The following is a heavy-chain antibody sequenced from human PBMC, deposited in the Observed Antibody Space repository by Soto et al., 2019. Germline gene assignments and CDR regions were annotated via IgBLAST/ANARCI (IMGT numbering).Heavy chain of an antibody. CDR3: ARDNSNYYYYGMDV. J-gene: IGHJ6*02. D-gene: IGHD4-4*01. CDR2: IYYSGST. CDR1: GGSISSGGYY. Sequence: SETLSLTCTVSGGSISSGGYYWSWIRQHPGEGLEWIGYIYYSGSTYYNPSLKSRVTISVDTSKNQISLKLSSVTAADTAVYYCARDNSNYYYYGMDVWGQGTTVTVSS. V-gene: IGHV4-31*03.